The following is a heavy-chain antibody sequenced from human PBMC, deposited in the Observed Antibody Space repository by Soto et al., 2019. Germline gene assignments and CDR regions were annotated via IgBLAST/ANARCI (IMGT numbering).Heavy chain of an antibody. CDR3: AKDGVPAAINTYYYYYGMDV. D-gene: IGHD2-2*01. CDR2: ISGSGGST. Sequence: LSLTCAASGFTFSSYAMSWVRQAPGKGLEWVSAISGSGGSTYYADSVKGRFTISRDNSKNTLYLQMNSLRAEDTAVYYCAKDGVPAAINTYYYYYGMDVWGQGTTVTVSS. J-gene: IGHJ6*02. V-gene: IGHV3-23*01. CDR1: GFTFSSYA.